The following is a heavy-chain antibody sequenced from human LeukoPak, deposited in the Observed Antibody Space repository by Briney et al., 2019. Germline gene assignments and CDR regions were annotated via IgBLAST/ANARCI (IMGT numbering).Heavy chain of an antibody. CDR1: GDSISRDGSY. CDR3: ARAGRGVNWYYYIDV. J-gene: IGHJ6*03. D-gene: IGHD1-1*01. V-gene: IGHV4-31*11. CDR2: IYHSGYT. Sequence: SETLCLTCAASGDSISRDGSYWSWIRQYPGKGLEGIGYIYHSGYTYSNPSLKSRVTMSVDTSQNQFSLKIISVTAADTAVYFCARAGRGVNWYYYIDVWGTGTTVTVSS.